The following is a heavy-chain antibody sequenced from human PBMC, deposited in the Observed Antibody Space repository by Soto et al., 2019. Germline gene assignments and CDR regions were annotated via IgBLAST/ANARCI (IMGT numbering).Heavy chain of an antibody. V-gene: IGHV3-23*01. J-gene: IGHJ6*02. Sequence: GGSLRLSCAASGFTFSSYAMGWVRQAPGKGLEWVSTFGITGGDTYYADSVKGRFFISRDDSKYTLHLQMNSLRAEDTAVYHCAKLGSQLLSYYGMDVWGQGTTVTVSS. D-gene: IGHD2-2*01. CDR2: FGITGGDT. CDR1: GFTFSSYA. CDR3: AKLGSQLLSYYGMDV.